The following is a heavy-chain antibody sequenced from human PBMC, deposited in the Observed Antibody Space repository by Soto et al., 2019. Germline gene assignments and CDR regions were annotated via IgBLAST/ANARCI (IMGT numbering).Heavy chain of an antibody. Sequence: SETLSLTCTVSGGSITSYYWSWIRQPPGKGLNRIRSIYYSRSTNYNTSFKSRVTISIDTSKSQFSLKLSSVTAADTAVYYCARHVRTATSYNWFDPWGQGTLVTVSS. V-gene: IGHV4-59*08. J-gene: IGHJ5*02. CDR1: GGSITSYY. CDR3: ARHVRTATSYNWFDP. CDR2: IYYSRST. D-gene: IGHD5-12*01.